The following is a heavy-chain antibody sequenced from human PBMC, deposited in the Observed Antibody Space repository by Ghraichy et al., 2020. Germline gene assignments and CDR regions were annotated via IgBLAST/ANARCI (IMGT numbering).Heavy chain of an antibody. D-gene: IGHD5-12*01. CDR1: GFTFSDYY. CDR2: ISSSGSTI. Sequence: GGSLRLSCAASGFTFSDYYMSWIRQAPGKGLEWVSYISSSGSTIYYADSVKGRFTISRDNAKNSLYLQMNSLRAEDTAVYYCARELVATIKASYYNGMDVWGQGTTVTVSS. J-gene: IGHJ6*02. CDR3: ARELVATIKASYYNGMDV. V-gene: IGHV3-11*01.